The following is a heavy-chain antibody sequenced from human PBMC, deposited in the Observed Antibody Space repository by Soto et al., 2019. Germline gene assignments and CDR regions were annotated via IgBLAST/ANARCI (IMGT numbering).Heavy chain of an antibody. J-gene: IGHJ4*02. V-gene: IGHV1-69*13. Sequence: ASVKVSCKASGGTFSSYAISWVRQAPGQGLEWMGGIIPIFGTANYAQKFQGRVTITADESTSTAYMELSSLRSEDTAAYYCARGGGGGYYYVSYWGQGTLVTVSS. D-gene: IGHD3-10*02. CDR3: ARGGGGGYYYVSY. CDR1: GGTFSSYA. CDR2: IIPIFGTA.